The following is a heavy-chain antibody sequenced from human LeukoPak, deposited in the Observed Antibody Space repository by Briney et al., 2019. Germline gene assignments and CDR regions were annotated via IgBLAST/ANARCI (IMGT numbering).Heavy chain of an antibody. CDR3: ARPQEPYRRLYYYYYMDV. Sequence: SETLSLTCTVSGGPISSYYWSWIRQPPGKGLEWIGYLYYSGSTNYNPSLKSRVTISVDTSKNQFSLNLSSVTAAHTAVYYWARPQEPYRRLYYYYYMDVWGKGTTVTVSS. CDR1: GGPISSYY. J-gene: IGHJ6*03. D-gene: IGHD2-2*01. CDR2: LYYSGST. V-gene: IGHV4-59*08.